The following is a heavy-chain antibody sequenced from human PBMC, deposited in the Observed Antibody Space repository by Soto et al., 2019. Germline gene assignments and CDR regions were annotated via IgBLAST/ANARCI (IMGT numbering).Heavy chain of an antibody. D-gene: IGHD6-13*01. J-gene: IGHJ5*02. CDR3: ARYSSSWYSNWFDP. V-gene: IGHV3-48*01. Sequence: GGSLRLSCAASGFTFSSYSMNWVRQAPGKGLEWVSYISSSSSTIYYADSVKGRFTISRDNPKNSLYLQMNSLRAEETAVYYCARYSSSWYSNWFDPWGQGTLVTVSS. CDR2: ISSSSSTI. CDR1: GFTFSSYS.